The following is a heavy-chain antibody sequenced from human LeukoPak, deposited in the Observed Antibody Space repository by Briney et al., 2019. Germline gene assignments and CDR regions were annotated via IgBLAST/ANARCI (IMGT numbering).Heavy chain of an antibody. CDR1: GYTFTSYA. D-gene: IGHD2-2*01. CDR2: INAGNGNT. J-gene: IGHJ4*02. V-gene: IGHV1-3*01. CDR3: ARDPYCSSTSCYDPFFDY. Sequence: SVKVSCKASGYTFTSYAMHWVRQAPGQRLEWMGWINAGNGNTKYSQKFQGRVTITRDTSASTAYMELSSLRSEDTAVYYCARDPYCSSTSCYDPFFDYWGQGTLVTVSS.